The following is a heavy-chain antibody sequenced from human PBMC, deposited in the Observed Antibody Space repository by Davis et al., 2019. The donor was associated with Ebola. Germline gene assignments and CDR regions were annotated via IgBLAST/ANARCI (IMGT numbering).Heavy chain of an antibody. J-gene: IGHJ4*02. CDR3: ARDKRYTFDY. CDR2: IYSGGST. Sequence: GGSLRLSCAASGFTVSSNYMSWVRQAPGKGLEWVSVIYSGGSTYYADFVKGRFTISRDNSKNTLYLQMNSLRAEDTAVYYCARDKRYTFDYWGQETLVTVSS. CDR1: GFTVSSNY. V-gene: IGHV3-66*01. D-gene: IGHD1-1*01.